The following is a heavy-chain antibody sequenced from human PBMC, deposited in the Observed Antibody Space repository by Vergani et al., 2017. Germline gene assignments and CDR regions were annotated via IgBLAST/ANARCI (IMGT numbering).Heavy chain of an antibody. V-gene: IGHV3-64*01. CDR2: ISSNGGST. CDR3: ARDSTMVRGVIITTLGY. D-gene: IGHD3-10*01. Sequence: EVQLVESGGGLVQPGGSLRLSCAASGFPFSSYAMHWVRQAPGKGLEYVSAISSNGGSTYYANSVKGSFTISRDNSKNTLYLQMGSLRAEDMAVYYCARDSTMVRGVIITTLGYWGQGTLVTVSS. CDR1: GFPFSSYA. J-gene: IGHJ4*02.